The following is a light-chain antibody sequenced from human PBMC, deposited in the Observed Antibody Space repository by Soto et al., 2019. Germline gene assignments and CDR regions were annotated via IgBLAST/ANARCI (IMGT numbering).Light chain of an antibody. CDR1: QSVSRY. CDR2: DAS. V-gene: IGKV3-11*01. J-gene: IGKJ4*01. CDR3: QQRSNWPLT. Sequence: EIVLTQSPATLSVSPGERATLSCRASQSVSRYLAWYQQKPGQAPSLLIYDASNRATGIPARFSGSGSGTDFTLTISSLEPEDFAVYYCQQRSNWPLTFGGGTKVEIK.